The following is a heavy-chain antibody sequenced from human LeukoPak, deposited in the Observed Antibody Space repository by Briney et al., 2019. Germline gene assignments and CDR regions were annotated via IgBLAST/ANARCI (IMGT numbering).Heavy chain of an antibody. CDR1: GFTVRTNY. CDR2: LYTGGGT. CDR3: AGDSLWVTYYNALLYYFHY. D-gene: IGHD3-10*01. J-gene: IGHJ4*02. V-gene: IGHV3-53*01. Sequence: PGGSLRLSCAASGFTVRTNYMSWVRQAPGKGLEWVSVLYTGGGTDHAASVKGRFSISSDNTKNSLYLQMNNLRPEDTAASYCAGDSLWVTYYNALLYYFHYCGEESLVAVSS.